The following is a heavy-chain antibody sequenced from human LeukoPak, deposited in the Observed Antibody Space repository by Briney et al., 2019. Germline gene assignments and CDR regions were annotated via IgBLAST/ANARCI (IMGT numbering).Heavy chain of an antibody. CDR3: ARVVSGSYPLFDY. CDR2: ISSSRSYI. V-gene: IGHV3-21*01. CDR1: AFTFSSYC. J-gene: IGHJ4*02. D-gene: IGHD1-26*01. Sequence: GGSLRLSCAASAFTFSSYCMNWVRQALGKGLEWVSSISSSRSYIYYADSVKGRFTISRDNAKNSMYLQMNSLRAEDTAVYYCARVVSGSYPLFDYWGQGTLVTVSS.